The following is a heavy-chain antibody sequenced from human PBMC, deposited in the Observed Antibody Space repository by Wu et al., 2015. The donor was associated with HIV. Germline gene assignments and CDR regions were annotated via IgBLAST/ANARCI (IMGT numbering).Heavy chain of an antibody. CDR3: ARGERVRAQLSQNYLDF. Sequence: VQSGGELKKPGASVKVSCKASHYRFITYGVTWVRQVPGHGFEWLGWISPYNKYTDVAQTFQSRLTMTTDTSTTTAYMELKSLRTDDTAVYFCARGERVRAQLSQNYLDFWGQGTLVTVSS. CDR1: HYRFITYG. V-gene: IGHV1-18*01. CDR2: ISPYNKYT. J-gene: IGHJ4*02. D-gene: IGHD3-10*02.